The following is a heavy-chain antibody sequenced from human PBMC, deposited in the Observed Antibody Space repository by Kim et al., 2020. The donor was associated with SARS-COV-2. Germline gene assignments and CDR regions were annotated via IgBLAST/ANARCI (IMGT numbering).Heavy chain of an antibody. J-gene: IGHJ6*02. D-gene: IGHD6-13*01. CDR1: GYTFTSYA. CDR2: INAGNGNT. V-gene: IGHV1-3*01. Sequence: ASVKVSCKASGYTFTSYAMHWVRQAPGQRLEWMGWINAGNGNTKYSQKFQGRVTITRDTSASTAYMELSSLRSEDTAVYYCARSNPIAAAGYYYYGMDVWGQGTTVTVSS. CDR3: ARSNPIAAAGYYYYGMDV.